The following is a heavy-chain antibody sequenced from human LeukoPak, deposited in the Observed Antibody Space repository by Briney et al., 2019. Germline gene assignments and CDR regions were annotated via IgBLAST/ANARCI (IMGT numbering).Heavy chain of an antibody. CDR1: GGSISLSYYY. D-gene: IGHD6-19*01. J-gene: IGHJ4*02. V-gene: IGHV4-39*02. CDR2: VYYSGTT. CDR3: ARLGKQWLVIRYFDY. Sequence: SETLSLTCSVSGGSISLSYYYWGWIRQPPGKALEWIGSVYYSGTTSYNPSLKSRVTISVDMSKNHFSLRLSSVTAADTAVYYCARLGKQWLVIRYFDYWGQGTLVTASS.